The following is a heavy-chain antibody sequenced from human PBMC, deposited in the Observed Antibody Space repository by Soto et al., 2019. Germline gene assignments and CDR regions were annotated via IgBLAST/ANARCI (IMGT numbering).Heavy chain of an antibody. D-gene: IGHD6-19*01. V-gene: IGHV6-1*01. J-gene: IGHJ5*02. CDR2: TYYRSKWYN. CDR3: ARNERYASGWYNWFDP. CDR1: GDSVSSDSAA. Sequence: SQTLSLTCAISGDSVSSDSAAWNWIRQSPSRGLEWLGRTYYRSKWYNHYAVSVKSRITINPDTSKNQFSLQLNSVTPEDTAVYCCARNERYASGWYNWFDPWGQGTLVTVSS.